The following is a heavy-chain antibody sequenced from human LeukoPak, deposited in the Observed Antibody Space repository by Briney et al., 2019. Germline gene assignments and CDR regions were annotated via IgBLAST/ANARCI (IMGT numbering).Heavy chain of an antibody. J-gene: IGHJ4*02. V-gene: IGHV5-51*01. CDR3: ARQANYYDSSGYYADY. D-gene: IGHD3-22*01. CDR2: IYPGDSDT. CDR1: GYSFTSYW. Sequence: GESLKISCKGSGYSFTSYWIGWVRQMPGKGLEWMGIIYPGDSDTRYSPSFQGQFTISADKSISTAYLQWSSLKASDTAMYYCARQANYYDSSGYYADYWGQGTLVTVSS.